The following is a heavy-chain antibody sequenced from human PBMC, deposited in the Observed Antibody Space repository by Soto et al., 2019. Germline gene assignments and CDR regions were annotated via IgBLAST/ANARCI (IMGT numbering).Heavy chain of an antibody. CDR2: IIPIFGTA. J-gene: IGHJ5*02. CDR1: GGTFSSYA. V-gene: IGHV1-69*06. D-gene: IGHD2-15*01. Sequence: SVKVSCKASGGTFSSYAISWVRQSPGQGLEWMGGIIPIFGTANYAQKFQGRVTITADKSTSTAYMELSSLRSEDTAVYYCARRFLAAADNWFDPWGQGTLVTVSS. CDR3: ARRFLAAADNWFDP.